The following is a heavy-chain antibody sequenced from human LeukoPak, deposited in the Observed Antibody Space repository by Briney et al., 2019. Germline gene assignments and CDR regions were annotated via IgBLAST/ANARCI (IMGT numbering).Heavy chain of an antibody. J-gene: IGHJ5*02. CDR3: VSAGIAAAGTSYWFDP. Sequence: PGGSLRLSCAASGFTFSSYSMNWVRQAPGKGLEWASSISTRSSYIYYADSVKGRFTISRGNAKNSLYLQMNSLRAEDTAVYYCVSAGIAAAGTSYWFDPCGQGTLVTVSS. V-gene: IGHV3-21*01. CDR2: ISTRSSYI. CDR1: GFTFSSYS. D-gene: IGHD6-13*01.